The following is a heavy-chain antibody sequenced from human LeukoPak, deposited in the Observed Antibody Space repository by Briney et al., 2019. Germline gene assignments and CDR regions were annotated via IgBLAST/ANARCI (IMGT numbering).Heavy chain of an antibody. CDR1: AFTFSNYA. CDR3: AREMATIRGFDY. CDR2: ISYDGSSK. V-gene: IGHV3-30-3*01. D-gene: IGHD5-24*01. Sequence: GGSLRLSCAASAFTFSNYAMHWVRQAPGKGLEWVAVISYDGSSKNYADSVKGRFTISRDNSKNTLYEEMNSLRAEDTAVYYCAREMATIRGFDYWGQGTLVTVSS. J-gene: IGHJ4*02.